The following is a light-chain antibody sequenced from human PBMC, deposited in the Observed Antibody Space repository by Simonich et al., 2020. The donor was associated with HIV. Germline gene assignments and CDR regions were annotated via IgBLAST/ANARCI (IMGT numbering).Light chain of an antibody. J-gene: IGKJ4*01. Sequence: EIVMTQSPATLSVSPGERATLPCRASQSVSSNLAWDQQKPGQAPRLLIYDASNRATGIPARCSGSGSGTDFTLTISSLEPEDFAVYYCQQRSNPLTFGGGTKVEIK. V-gene: IGKV3-11*01. CDR3: QQRSNPLT. CDR1: QSVSSN. CDR2: DAS.